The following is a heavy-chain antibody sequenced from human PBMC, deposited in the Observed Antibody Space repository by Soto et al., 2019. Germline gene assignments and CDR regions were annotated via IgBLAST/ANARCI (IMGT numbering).Heavy chain of an antibody. CDR3: ALIPNYYQYDWFDP. V-gene: IGHV2-5*02. CDR2: IYWDDDK. D-gene: IGHD3-16*01. Sequence: QITLKESGPTLVKPTQTLTLTCTFSGFSLTTRGVGVGWIRQPPGKALECLALIYWDDDKRYSPSLQSRLSITQDTSKHQVVLTMTNVDPVDTATYYCALIPNYYQYDWFDPWGQGTLVSVSS. J-gene: IGHJ5*02. CDR1: GFSLTTRGVG.